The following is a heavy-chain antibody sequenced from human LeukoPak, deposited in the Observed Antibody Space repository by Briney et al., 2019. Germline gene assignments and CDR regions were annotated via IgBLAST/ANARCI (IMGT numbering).Heavy chain of an antibody. D-gene: IGHD2-2*01. CDR2: ISSNGGST. V-gene: IGHV3-64*01. Sequence: GGSLRLSCTASGFTFSNYAMHWVRQAPGKGLEYVAAISSNGGSTYYANSVKGRVTISRDNSKNTLHLQMGSLRAEDMAVYYCAILFCRSTSCLFDYWGQGTLVSVSS. CDR1: GFTFSNYA. J-gene: IGHJ4*02. CDR3: AILFCRSTSCLFDY.